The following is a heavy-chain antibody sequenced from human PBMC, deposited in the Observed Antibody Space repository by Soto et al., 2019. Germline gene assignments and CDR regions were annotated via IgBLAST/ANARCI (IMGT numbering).Heavy chain of an antibody. J-gene: IGHJ4*02. D-gene: IGHD2-15*01. V-gene: IGHV4-30-2*01. CDR2: IYHSGST. CDR3: ARGQVVAAQH. CDR1: GGSISSGGYS. Sequence: QLQLQESGSGLVKPSQTLSLTCAVSGGSISSGGYSWSWIRQPPGKGLEWIGYIYHSGSTYYNPSLKRRATISVDRSKNQFSLQLSSVPAADTAVYYCARGQVVAAQHWGQGTLVTVSS.